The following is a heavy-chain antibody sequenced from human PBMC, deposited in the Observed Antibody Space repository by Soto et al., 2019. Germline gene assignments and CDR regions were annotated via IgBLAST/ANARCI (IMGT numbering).Heavy chain of an antibody. D-gene: IGHD2-2*02. J-gene: IGHJ4*02. Sequence: QVQLVQSGAEVKKPGSSVKVSCKASGGTFSSYAISWVRQAPGQGLEWMGGIIPIFGTANYAQKFQGRVTITADESTSTAYMELSSLRSEDTAVYYCAREGYCSSTSCYRRYYFDYWGQGTLVTVSS. CDR3: AREGYCSSTSCYRRYYFDY. V-gene: IGHV1-69*01. CDR1: GGTFSSYA. CDR2: IIPIFGTA.